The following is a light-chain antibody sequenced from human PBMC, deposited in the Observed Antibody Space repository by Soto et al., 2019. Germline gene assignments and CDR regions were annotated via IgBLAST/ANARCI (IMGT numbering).Light chain of an antibody. V-gene: IGKV1-9*01. J-gene: IGKJ5*01. CDR2: AAS. Sequence: DIQLTQSPSFLSPYKGASVTLTCRASQGISTSLAWYQVKPGKAPKLLIYAASTLESGVPSRFSATVSGTEFSLTITSLQPEDFATYYCQQLFDSPITFGQGTRLEIK. CDR3: QQLFDSPIT. CDR1: QGISTS.